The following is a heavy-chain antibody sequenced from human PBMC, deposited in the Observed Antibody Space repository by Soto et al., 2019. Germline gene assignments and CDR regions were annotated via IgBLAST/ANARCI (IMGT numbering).Heavy chain of an antibody. J-gene: IGHJ4*02. CDR3: VRVVAIPGYPDN. V-gene: IGHV1-69*12. D-gene: IGHD5-12*01. Sequence: QVQLVQSGAEVRQPASSVKVSCKTSGGTFSSYAISWVRQAPGQGLEWMGGIVPIVDTSTYAQKFQGRVTIIAAESTSTVYMELSSLRSDDTAVYYCVRVVAIPGYPDNWGQGTLVTVSS. CDR2: IVPIVDTS. CDR1: GGTFSSYA.